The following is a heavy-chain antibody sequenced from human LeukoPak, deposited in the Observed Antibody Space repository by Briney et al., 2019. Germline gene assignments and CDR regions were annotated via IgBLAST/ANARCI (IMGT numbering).Heavy chain of an antibody. CDR1: GFIVSSNY. CDR3: ARPTKTAMVNGAFDI. D-gene: IGHD5-18*01. Sequence: PGGSLRLSCAASGFIVSSNYVNWVRQAPGKGLEWVSVTYSGDSTYYADSVKGRFIISRDNSKNTLYLQMSSLRAEDTAVYYCARPTKTAMVNGAFDIWGQGTMVTVPS. V-gene: IGHV3-53*01. CDR2: TYSGDST. J-gene: IGHJ3*02.